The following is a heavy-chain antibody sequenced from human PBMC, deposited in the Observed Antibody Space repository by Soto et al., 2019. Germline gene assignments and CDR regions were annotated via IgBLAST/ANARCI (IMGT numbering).Heavy chain of an antibody. V-gene: IGHV4-34*01. CDR2: INHSGST. Sequence: SETLSLTCAVYGGSFSGYYLSWIRQPPGKGLEWIVEINHSGSTNYNPSLKSRVTISVDTSKNQFSLNLNSVTAAYTAVYYCARGGITPSGYGIAYAMDVWGQGTTVTVSS. CDR1: GGSFSGYY. CDR3: ARGGITPSGYGIAYAMDV. J-gene: IGHJ6*02. D-gene: IGHD2-21*01.